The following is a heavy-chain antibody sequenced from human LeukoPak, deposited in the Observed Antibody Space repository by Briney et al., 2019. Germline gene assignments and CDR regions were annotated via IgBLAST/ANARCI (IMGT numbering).Heavy chain of an antibody. CDR1: GGDIVCGAYV. D-gene: IGHD6-6*01. CDR2: IYYSGST. CDR3: ARGSWSSSIDY. J-gene: IGHJ4*02. V-gene: IGHV4-30-4*01. Sequence: SEGLSLAGSVSGGDIVCGAYVWGWFRQPPGKGLEYIGYIYYSGSTYYNPSLKSRITISVDTSKNQFSLKLSSVTAADTAVYYCARGSWSSSIDYWGQGTLVTVSS.